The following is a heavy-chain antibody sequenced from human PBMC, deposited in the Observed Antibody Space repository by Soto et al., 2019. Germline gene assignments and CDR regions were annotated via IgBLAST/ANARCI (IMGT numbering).Heavy chain of an antibody. V-gene: IGHV3-30*18. CDR3: VKDGSSGWPYYYGMDV. J-gene: IGHJ6*02. CDR1: GFTFSSYG. Sequence: QVQLVESGGGGVQPGRSLRLSCAASGFTFSSYGMHWVRQAPGKGLEWVAVISYDGRNKYYADSVKGRFTISRDNSKNTLDLQMSSLRPEDTAVYYCVKDGSSGWPYYYGMDVWGQGTTVTVS. D-gene: IGHD6-19*01. CDR2: ISYDGRNK.